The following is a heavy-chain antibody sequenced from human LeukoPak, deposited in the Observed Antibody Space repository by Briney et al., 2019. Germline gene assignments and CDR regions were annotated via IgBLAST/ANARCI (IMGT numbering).Heavy chain of an antibody. D-gene: IGHD3-3*01. CDR2: IYYSGST. V-gene: IGHV4-59*08. J-gene: IGHJ3*02. CDR3: ARGPYDFWSRDDAFDI. CDR1: GGSISSYY. Sequence: SETLSLTCTVSGGSISSYYWSWIRQPPGKGPEWIGYIYYSGSTNYNPSLKSRVTISVDTSKSQFSLKLSSVTAADTAVYYCARGPYDFWSRDDAFDIWGQGTMVTVSS.